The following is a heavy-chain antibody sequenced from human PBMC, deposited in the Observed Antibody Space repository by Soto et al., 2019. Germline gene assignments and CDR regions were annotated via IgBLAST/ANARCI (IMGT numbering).Heavy chain of an antibody. V-gene: IGHV1-18*01. Sequence: ASVKVSCKASGYTFTSYGISWVRQAPGQGLEWLGWISLYSDGTNYAQKFQGRVSMTTDTSTTTAYMELRSLRSDDTAVYYCARVVPGAEAWFGPWGQGTLVTVSS. CDR1: GYTFTSYG. D-gene: IGHD2-2*01. CDR3: ARVVPGAEAWFGP. CDR2: ISLYSDGT. J-gene: IGHJ5*02.